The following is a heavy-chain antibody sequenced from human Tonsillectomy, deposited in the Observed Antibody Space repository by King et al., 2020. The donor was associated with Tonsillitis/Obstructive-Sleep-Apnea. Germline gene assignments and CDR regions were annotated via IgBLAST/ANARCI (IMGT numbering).Heavy chain of an antibody. CDR3: ATIGAAVGDYYMDI. J-gene: IGHJ6*03. CDR2: IYDSGST. V-gene: IGHV4-61*01. CDR1: GGSVSSGRYY. D-gene: IGHD1-26*01. Sequence: QLQESGPGLVKPSETLSLTFSVSGGSVSSGRYYWSWIRQPQGKGLEWIGYIYDSGSTNYTPSLRSRVIISVDTSKNQFSLKLSSVTAADTAVYYCATIGAAVGDYYMDIWGKETTVTVSS.